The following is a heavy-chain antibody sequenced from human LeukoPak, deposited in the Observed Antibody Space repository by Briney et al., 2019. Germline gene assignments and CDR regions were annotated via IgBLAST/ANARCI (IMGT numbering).Heavy chain of an antibody. J-gene: IGHJ3*02. CDR2: ITPIFGIA. Sequence: SVKVSCKASGGTFSSYAISWVEKPPGQGLDWMGRITPIFGIADYAQKFQGRVTITAGKSTSTAYMELSSLRSEDTAVYYCARGDIVGVPAANAFDIWGQGTMVTVSS. CDR3: ARGDIVGVPAANAFDI. V-gene: IGHV1-69*04. CDR1: GGTFSSYA. D-gene: IGHD2-2*01.